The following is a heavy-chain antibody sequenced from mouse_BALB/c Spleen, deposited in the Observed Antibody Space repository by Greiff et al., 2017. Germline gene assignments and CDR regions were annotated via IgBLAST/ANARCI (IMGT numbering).Heavy chain of an antibody. J-gene: IGHJ2*01. D-gene: IGHD4-1*01. CDR2: INPSTGYT. Sequence: QVQLQQSGAELAKPGASVKMSCKASGYTFTSYWMHWVKQRPGQGLEWIGYINPSTGYTEYNQKFKDKATLTADKSSSTAYMQLSSLTSEDSAVYYCARGDWDGDYFDYWGQGTTLTVSS. CDR3: ARGDWDGDYFDY. V-gene: IGHV1-7*01. CDR1: GYTFTSYW.